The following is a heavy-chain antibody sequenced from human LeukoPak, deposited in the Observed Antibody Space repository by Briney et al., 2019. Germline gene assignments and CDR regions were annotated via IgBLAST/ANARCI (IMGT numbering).Heavy chain of an antibody. CDR2: FDPEDGET. CDR1: GYTLTELS. D-gene: IGHD2-2*01. Sequence: ASVKVSCKVSGYTLTELSMHWVRQAPGKGLEWMGGFDPEDGETIYAQKFQGRVTMTEDTSTDTAYMELSSLRSEDTAVYYCASSDRSGYCSSTSCSHYFDYWGQGTLVTVSS. J-gene: IGHJ4*02. CDR3: ASSDRSGYCSSTSCSHYFDY. V-gene: IGHV1-24*01.